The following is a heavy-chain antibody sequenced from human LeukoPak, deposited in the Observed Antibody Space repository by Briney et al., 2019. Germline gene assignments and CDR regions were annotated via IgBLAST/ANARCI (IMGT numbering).Heavy chain of an antibody. Sequence: PGGSLRLSCAASGFTFSSYAMHWVRQAPGKGLEWVAVISYDGSNKYYADSVKGRFTIARDNPKNTLYLQMNSLRAEETAVYYCARADPGSGSARLYHGMDVWGQGTAVTVSS. CDR1: GFTFSSYA. CDR2: ISYDGSNK. CDR3: ARADPGSGSARLYHGMDV. J-gene: IGHJ6*02. D-gene: IGHD6-25*01. V-gene: IGHV3-30-3*01.